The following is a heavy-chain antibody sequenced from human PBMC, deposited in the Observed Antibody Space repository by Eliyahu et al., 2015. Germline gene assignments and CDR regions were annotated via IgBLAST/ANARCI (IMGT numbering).Heavy chain of an antibody. CDR2: INHSGST. J-gene: IGHJ3*02. V-gene: IGHV4-34*01. CDR1: GGSFSGYX. CDR3: ASDRYCSGGSCYSRDAFDI. Sequence: QVQLQQWGAGLLKPSETLSLTCAVYGGSFSGYXWSWIRQPPGKGLEWIGEINHSGSTHYNPSLKSRVTISVDTSKNQFSLKLSSVTAADTAVYYCASDRYCSGGSCYSRDAFDIWGQGTMVTVSS. D-gene: IGHD2-15*01.